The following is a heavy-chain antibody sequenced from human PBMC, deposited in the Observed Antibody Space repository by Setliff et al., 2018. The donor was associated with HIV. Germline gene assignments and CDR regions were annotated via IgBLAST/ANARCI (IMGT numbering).Heavy chain of an antibody. CDR2: ITGTGTTV. J-gene: IGHJ6*02. CDR1: GFVFNDHS. D-gene: IGHD2-21*02. CDR3: ARTRAMTSKSHTLFHALDV. Sequence: GGSLRLSCAGSGFVFNDHSLHWVRQAPGGGLEWLSYITGTGTTVSYADSVRGRFIISRDSVRNVMYLQMKSLRVEDTATYYCARTRAMTSKSHTLFHALDVWGRGTTVTVSS. V-gene: IGHV3-48*01.